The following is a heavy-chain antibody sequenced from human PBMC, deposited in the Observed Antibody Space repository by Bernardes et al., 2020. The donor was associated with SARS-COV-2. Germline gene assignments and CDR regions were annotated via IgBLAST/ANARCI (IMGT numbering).Heavy chain of an antibody. D-gene: IGHD4-17*01. V-gene: IGHV3-7*01. CDR2: INKDGSEK. J-gene: IGHJ4*02. Sequence: GSLSLSCAASGFTFSRYWMSWVRTAPGKGLEWVANINKDGSEKNHVDSVKGRFTISRDNGKNSLFLEMNSLRAEDTAVYYCARAGKYGRVNDYWGQGTLVNVSS. CDR1: GFTFSRYW. CDR3: ARAGKYGRVNDY.